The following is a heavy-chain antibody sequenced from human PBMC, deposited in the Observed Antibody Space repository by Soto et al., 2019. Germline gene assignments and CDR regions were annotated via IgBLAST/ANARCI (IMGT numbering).Heavy chain of an antibody. CDR2: VYYSGTT. Sequence: QVQLQESGPTLLRPSESLSLTCAVSGDSIGRYYWSWIRQSPEKGLEWIGYVYYSGTTNYNPSLKNRVTISLDTSKKHFSLRLSSVTAADTAIYYCARLVCHELVPYFDFWGQGSLVTVSS. CDR1: GDSIGRYY. D-gene: IGHD2-8*02. V-gene: IGHV4-59*12. J-gene: IGHJ4*02. CDR3: ARLVCHELVPYFDF.